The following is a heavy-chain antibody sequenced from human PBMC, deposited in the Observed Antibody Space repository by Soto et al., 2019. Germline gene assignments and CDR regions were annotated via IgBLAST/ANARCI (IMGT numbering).Heavy chain of an antibody. CDR3: AREIAAAGIADYYYYGMDV. CDR1: GFTFRSYG. D-gene: IGHD6-13*01. J-gene: IGHJ6*02. V-gene: IGHV3-33*01. Sequence: QVQLVESGGGVVQPGRSLRLSCAASGFTFRSYGMHWVRQAPGKGLEWVAVIWYDGSNKYYADSVKGRFTISRDNSKNTLYLQMNSLRAEDTAVYYCAREIAAAGIADYYYYGMDVWGQGTTVTVSS. CDR2: IWYDGSNK.